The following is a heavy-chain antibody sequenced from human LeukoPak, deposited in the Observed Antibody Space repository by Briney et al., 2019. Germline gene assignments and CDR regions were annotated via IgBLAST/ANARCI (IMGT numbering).Heavy chain of an antibody. CDR2: ISSSSSYI. D-gene: IGHD6-19*01. J-gene: IGHJ4*02. Sequence: GGSLRLSCAASGFTFSSYSMNWVRQAPGKGLEWVSSISSSSSYIYYADSVKGRFTISRDNAKNSLYLQMNSLGAEDTAVYYCARGGSGRGPVLSWGQGTLVTVSS. V-gene: IGHV3-21*01. CDR1: GFTFSSYS. CDR3: ARGGSGRGPVLS.